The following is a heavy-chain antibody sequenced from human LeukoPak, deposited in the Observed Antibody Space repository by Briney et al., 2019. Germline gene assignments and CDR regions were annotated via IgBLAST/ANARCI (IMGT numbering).Heavy chain of an antibody. V-gene: IGHV3-20*04. CDR1: GFTFDDYG. CDR3: ARGIAAASDV. J-gene: IGHJ6*04. Sequence: GGSLRLSCAASGFTFDDYGMSWVRQAPGKGLEWVSGINWNGGGTGYADSVKGRFTTSRDNAKNSLYLQMNSLRAEDTALYYCARGIAAASDVWGKGTMVTVSS. D-gene: IGHD6-13*01. CDR2: INWNGGGT.